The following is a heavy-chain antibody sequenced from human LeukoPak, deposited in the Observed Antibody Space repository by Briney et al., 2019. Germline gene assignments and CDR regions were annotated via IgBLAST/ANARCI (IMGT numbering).Heavy chain of an antibody. J-gene: IGHJ4*02. CDR2: IYYSGST. CDR3: ASYAKIIVGATGPPF. Sequence: PSETLSLTCTVSGGSISSSSYYWGWIRQPPGKGLEWIGSIYYSGSTYYNPSLKSRVTISVDTSKNQFSLKLSSVTAADTAVYYCASYAKIIVGATGPPFWGQGTLVTVSS. D-gene: IGHD1-26*01. CDR1: GGSISSSSYY. V-gene: IGHV4-39*07.